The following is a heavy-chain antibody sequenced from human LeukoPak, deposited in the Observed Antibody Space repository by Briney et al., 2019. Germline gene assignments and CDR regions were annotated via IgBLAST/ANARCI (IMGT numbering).Heavy chain of an antibody. CDR1: GFTVSSNY. Sequence: PGGSLRLSCAASGFTVSSNYMSWVRQAPGKGLEWVSVIYSGGSTYYADSVKGRFTISRDNSKNTLYLQMHSLRAEDRAVYYCARESESYDSSGSTFDYWGQGTLVTVSS. D-gene: IGHD3-22*01. J-gene: IGHJ4*02. CDR3: ARESESYDSSGSTFDY. CDR2: IYSGGST. V-gene: IGHV3-66*01.